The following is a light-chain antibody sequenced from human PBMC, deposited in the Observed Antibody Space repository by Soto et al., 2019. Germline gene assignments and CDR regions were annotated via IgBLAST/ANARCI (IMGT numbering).Light chain of an antibody. V-gene: IGKV1-5*03. CDR1: QSIGTW. CDR2: KAS. J-gene: IGKJ1*01. Sequence: DIQMTQSPSTLSASVGDRVTITCRASQSIGTWLAWFQQKPGKAPKVLIYKASSLQTGIPERFSGGGSGTEFTLTISSLQPDDFATYYCHQYNSYSSFCQGTKVEIK. CDR3: HQYNSYSS.